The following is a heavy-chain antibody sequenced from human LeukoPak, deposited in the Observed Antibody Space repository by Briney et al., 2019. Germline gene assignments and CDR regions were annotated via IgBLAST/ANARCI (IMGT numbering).Heavy chain of an antibody. D-gene: IGHD3-22*01. CDR1: GFTFSSYA. Sequence: QPGGSLRLSCAASGFTFSSYAMSWVRQAPGKGLEWVSAISGSGGSTYYADSVKGRFTISRDNSKNTLYLQMNSLRAEDTAVYYCAKDRIDSSGYYFYYYYYGMDVWGQGTTVTVSS. CDR3: AKDRIDSSGYYFYYYYYGMDV. CDR2: ISGSGGST. V-gene: IGHV3-23*01. J-gene: IGHJ6*02.